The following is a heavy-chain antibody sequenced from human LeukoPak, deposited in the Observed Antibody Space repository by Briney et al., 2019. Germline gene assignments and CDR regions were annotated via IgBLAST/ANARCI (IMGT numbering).Heavy chain of an antibody. V-gene: IGHV1-2*02. CDR1: GYTFTGYY. J-gene: IGHJ6*03. D-gene: IGHD1-1*01. CDR2: INPNSGGT. CDR3: ARKAEATGTSPYYYYYMDA. Sequence: ASVKVSCKASGYTFTGYYMHWVRQAPGQGLEWMGWINPNSGGTNYAQKFQGGVTMTRDTSISTAYMELSRLRSDDTAVYYCARKAEATGTSPYYYYYMDAWGKGTTVTISS.